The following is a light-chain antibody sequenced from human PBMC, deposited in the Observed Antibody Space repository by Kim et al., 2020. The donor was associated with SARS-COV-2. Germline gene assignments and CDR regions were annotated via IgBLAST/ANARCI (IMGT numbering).Light chain of an antibody. CDR3: QNYNGAPWT. V-gene: IGKV1-27*01. CDR2: AAS. Sequence: ASGGDRVTLTCRASQGVSNYLAWYQQKPGKVPKLLIYAASALQSGVPSRFSGSGSETDFTLTIGSLQPEDVATYYCQNYNGAPWTFGQGTKVDIK. CDR1: QGVSNY. J-gene: IGKJ1*01.